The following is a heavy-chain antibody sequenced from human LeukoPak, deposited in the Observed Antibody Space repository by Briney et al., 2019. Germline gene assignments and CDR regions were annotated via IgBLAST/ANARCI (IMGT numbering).Heavy chain of an antibody. Sequence: TSQTLSLTCTVSGGSISSGSYYWSWIRQPAGKGLEWIGRIYTSGSTNYNPSLKSRVTISVDTSKNQFSLKLSSVTAADTAVYYFARARGYCSSTSCYDTTVTTTQDYFDYWGQGTLVTVSS. CDR2: IYTSGST. J-gene: IGHJ4*02. V-gene: IGHV4-61*02. CDR1: GGSISSGSYY. CDR3: ARARGYCSSTSCYDTTVTTTQDYFDY. D-gene: IGHD2-2*01.